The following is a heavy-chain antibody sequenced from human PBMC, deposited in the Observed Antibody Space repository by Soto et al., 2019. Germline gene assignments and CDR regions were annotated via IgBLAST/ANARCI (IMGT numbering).Heavy chain of an antibody. CDR2: ISYDGSNK. D-gene: IGHD3-16*01. J-gene: IGHJ3*02. V-gene: IGHV3-30-3*01. CDR3: ARGFTYDQDDAFDI. Sequence: QVQLVESGGGVVQPGRSLRLSCAASGFTFSSYAMHWVRQAPGKGLEWVAVISYDGSNKYYAASVKGGFTISRDNSKNTLYLQMNSLRAEDTAVYYCARGFTYDQDDAFDIWGQGTMVTVSS. CDR1: GFTFSSYA.